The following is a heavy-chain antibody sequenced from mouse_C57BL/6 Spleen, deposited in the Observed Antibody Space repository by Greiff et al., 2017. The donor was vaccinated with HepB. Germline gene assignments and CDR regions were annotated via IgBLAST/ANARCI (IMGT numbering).Heavy chain of an antibody. CDR3: ARKRVRWYFDY. CDR1: GYTFTSYW. D-gene: IGHD2-14*01. Sequence: QVQLQQPGAELVRPGSSVKLSCKASGYTFTSYWMDWVKQRPGQGLEWIGNIYPSDSETHYNQKFKDKATLTVDKSSSTAYMQLSSLTSEDSAVYYCARKRVRWYFDYWGQGTTLTVSS. V-gene: IGHV1-61*01. CDR2: IYPSDSET. J-gene: IGHJ2*01.